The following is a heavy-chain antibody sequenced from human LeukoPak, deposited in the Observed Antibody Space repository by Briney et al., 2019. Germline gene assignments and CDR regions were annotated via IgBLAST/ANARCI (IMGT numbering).Heavy chain of an antibody. D-gene: IGHD2-2*01. CDR2: IIPIFGTA. CDR3: AGDAVRYCSSTSCHRDYYYYYYMDV. V-gene: IGHV1-69*13. CDR1: GGTFSSYA. J-gene: IGHJ6*03. Sequence: VASVKVSCKASGGTFSSYAISWVRQAPGQGLEWMGGIIPIFGTANYAQKFQGRVTITADESTSTAYMELSSLRSEDTAVYYCAGDAVRYCSSTSCHRDYYYYYYMDVWGKGTTVTVSS.